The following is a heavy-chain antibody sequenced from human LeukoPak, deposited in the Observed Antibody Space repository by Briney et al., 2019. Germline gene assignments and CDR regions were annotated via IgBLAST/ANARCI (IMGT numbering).Heavy chain of an antibody. V-gene: IGHV4-39*01. CDR2: IYYSGST. D-gene: IGHD2-2*02. J-gene: IGHJ5*02. Sequence: SETLSLTCTVSGGSISSSSYYWGWIRQPPGKGLEWIGSIYYSGSTYYNPSLKSRVTISVDTSKNQFSLKLSSVTAADTAVYYCARGVVPAAIDWFDPWGQGILVTVSS. CDR1: GGSISSSSYY. CDR3: ARGVVPAAIDWFDP.